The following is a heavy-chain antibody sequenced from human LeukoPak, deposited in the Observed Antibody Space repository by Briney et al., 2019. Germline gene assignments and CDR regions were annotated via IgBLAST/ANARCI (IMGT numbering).Heavy chain of an antibody. CDR1: GFTFSSYD. V-gene: IGHV3-23*01. D-gene: IGHD1-26*01. CDR3: AKGNRGERLDWYFDL. CDR2: ITGSGGST. Sequence: GGSLRLSCAASGFTFSSYDMSWGRQAPGSGLEWGSGITGSGGSTYYADSVKGRFTISRDNSKNTPYLQMSSLTAAATAVYYRAKGNRGERLDWYFDLWGRGTLVTVSS. J-gene: IGHJ2*01.